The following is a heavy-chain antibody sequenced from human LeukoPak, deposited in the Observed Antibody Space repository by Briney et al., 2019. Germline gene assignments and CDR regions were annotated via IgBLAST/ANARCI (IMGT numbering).Heavy chain of an antibody. D-gene: IGHD1-14*01. Sequence: SVKVSCKASGGTFSIYAISWVRQAPGQGLEWMGGIIPIFGTANYAQKSQGRVTITTDESTSTAYMELSSLRSEDTAVYYCASDRLGTGIGAKYYMDVWGKGTTVTVSS. J-gene: IGHJ6*03. V-gene: IGHV1-69*05. CDR1: GGTFSIYA. CDR3: ASDRLGTGIGAKYYMDV. CDR2: IIPIFGTA.